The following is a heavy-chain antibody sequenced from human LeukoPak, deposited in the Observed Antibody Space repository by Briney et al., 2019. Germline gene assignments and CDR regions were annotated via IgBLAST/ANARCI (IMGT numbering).Heavy chain of an antibody. CDR3: AREGYCSGGSCYADY. D-gene: IGHD2-15*01. Sequence: ASVKVSCKASGYTFSGYYIHWVRQAPGQGLEWMGWINPNSGGTNYAQKFQGRVTMTRDTSISTAYMELSRLRSDDTAVYYCAREGYCSGGSCYADYWGQGTLVTVSS. CDR1: GYTFSGYY. J-gene: IGHJ4*02. CDR2: INPNSGGT. V-gene: IGHV1-2*02.